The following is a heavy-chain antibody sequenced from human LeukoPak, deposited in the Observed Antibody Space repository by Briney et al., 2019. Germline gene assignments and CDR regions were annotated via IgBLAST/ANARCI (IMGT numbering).Heavy chain of an antibody. J-gene: IGHJ5*02. CDR2: IYTSGST. CDR1: GGSISSYY. D-gene: IGHD3-10*01. V-gene: IGHV4-4*07. Sequence: PSETLFLTCTVSGGSISSYYWSWIRQPAGKGLEWIGRIYTSGSTNYNPSLKSRVTMSVDTSKNQFSLKLSSVTAADTAVYYCARGPFTLVRGADNWFDPWGQGTLVTVSS. CDR3: ARGPFTLVRGADNWFDP.